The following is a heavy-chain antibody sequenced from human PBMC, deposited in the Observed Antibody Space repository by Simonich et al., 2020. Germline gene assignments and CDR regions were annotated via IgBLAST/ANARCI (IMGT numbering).Heavy chain of an antibody. CDR1: GFTFSSYW. Sequence: EVQLVESGGGLVQPGGSLRLSCVASGFTFSSYWMHWVRQAPGKGRVVVQRINRYRKSTSYADSVKGRFTISRDNAKNTLYLQMNSLRAEDTAVYYCARNRLDYWGQGTLVTVSS. CDR2: INRYRKST. V-gene: IGHV3-74*01. CDR3: ARNRLDY. J-gene: IGHJ4*02.